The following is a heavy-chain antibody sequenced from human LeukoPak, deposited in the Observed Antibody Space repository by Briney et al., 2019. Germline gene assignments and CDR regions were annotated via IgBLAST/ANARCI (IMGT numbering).Heavy chain of an antibody. J-gene: IGHJ4*02. CDR2: IWYDGSNK. CDR3: ARDGVLGYSSSSVGDY. D-gene: IGHD6-6*01. Sequence: GGSLRLSCAASGFTFSSYGMHWVRQAPGKGLEWVAVIWYDGSNKYYADSVKGRFTISRDNSKNTLYLQMNSLRAEDTAVYYCARDGVLGYSSSSVGDYWGQGTLVTVSS. V-gene: IGHV3-33*01. CDR1: GFTFSSYG.